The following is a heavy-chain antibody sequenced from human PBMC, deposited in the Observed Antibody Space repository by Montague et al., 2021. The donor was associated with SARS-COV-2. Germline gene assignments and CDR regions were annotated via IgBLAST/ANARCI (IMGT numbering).Heavy chain of an antibody. CDR2: IYYSGTA. V-gene: IGHV4-39*07. CDR1: GGSITYSSYY. J-gene: IGHJ5*01. CDR3: ARASFYYGSGSHYNNWFDS. D-gene: IGHD3-10*01. Sequence: SETLSLTCTVSGGSITYSSYYWGWIRLPPGKGLEWIGSIYYSGTAYYNASLKSRVTISLDMSKNQLSLRLKSTTAADTAVYFCARASFYYGSGSHYNNWFDSWGQGTVVTVSS.